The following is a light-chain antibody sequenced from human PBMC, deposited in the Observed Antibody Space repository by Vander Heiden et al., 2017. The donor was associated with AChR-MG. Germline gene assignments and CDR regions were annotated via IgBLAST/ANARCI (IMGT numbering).Light chain of an antibody. J-gene: IGLJ3*02. V-gene: IGLV1-44*01. Sequence: HSVLTQPPSASGTPGQRVPISCSGSSSNIGSNTVNWYQQLPGTAPKLLIYSNNQRPSGVPDRFSGSKSGTSASLAISGLQSEDEADYYCAAWDDSLNGGVFGGGTKLTVL. CDR1: SSNIGSNT. CDR2: SNN. CDR3: AAWDDSLNGGV.